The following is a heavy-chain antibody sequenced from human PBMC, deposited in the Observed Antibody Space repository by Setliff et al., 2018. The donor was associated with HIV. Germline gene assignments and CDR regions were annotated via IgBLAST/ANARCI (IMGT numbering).Heavy chain of an antibody. CDR3: ARTYSSSWYSSHLWVDY. CDR2: IYIGST. V-gene: IGHV4-4*08. D-gene: IGHD6-13*01. J-gene: IGHJ4*02. Sequence: SETLSLTCTVSGGSISSYYWSWIRQPPGKGLEWIGHIYIGSTNYNPSLKSRVTISADTSKNQFSLKLSSVTAADTAVYYCARTYSSSWYSSHLWVDYWGQGTLVTVS. CDR1: GGSISSYY.